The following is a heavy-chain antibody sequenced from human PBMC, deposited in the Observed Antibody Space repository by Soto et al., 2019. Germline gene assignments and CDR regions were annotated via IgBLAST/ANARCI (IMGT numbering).Heavy chain of an antibody. Sequence: QLRLQESGPGLVKPSETLSLTCTVSGGSISTSGYYWGWIRQPPGGGLEWIGSIAYTGTTQYNSSLKSRVTVLIDTSNNQFSLRLRSMTAADTALYFCARLTPLDDFFYSYSGMDVWGQGTTVTVSS. CDR1: GGSISTSGYY. CDR2: IAYTGTT. V-gene: IGHV4-39*01. CDR3: ARLTPLDDFFYSYSGMDV. D-gene: IGHD3-3*01. J-gene: IGHJ6*02.